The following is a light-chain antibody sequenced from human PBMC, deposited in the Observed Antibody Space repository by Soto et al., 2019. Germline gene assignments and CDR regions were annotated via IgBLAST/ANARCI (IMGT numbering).Light chain of an antibody. CDR3: QQYIGYSGM. Sequence: DIQLPQSPSTRSAAVGTRFTITFWACLSLNSSLAWYQHKPGKAPKVLIHKTSILATGVPSRFSGSDSGAEFTLTISSLQPDDSATYYCQQYIGYSGMFGEGTKVDIK. CDR1: LSLNSS. CDR2: KTS. V-gene: IGKV1-5*03. J-gene: IGKJ1*01.